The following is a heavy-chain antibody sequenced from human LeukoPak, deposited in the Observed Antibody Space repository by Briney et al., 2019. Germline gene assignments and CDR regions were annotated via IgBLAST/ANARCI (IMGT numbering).Heavy chain of an antibody. Sequence: SETLSLTCTVSGGSINSGDYYWVWIRQPPGKGLEWIGSIYYSGSTSYNPSLKSRVTMTVDTSKSQFSLKLSSVTAADTAIFYCAREGTVRWFDPWGQGTLVTVSS. V-gene: IGHV4-39*07. D-gene: IGHD1-14*01. CDR1: GGSINSGDYY. CDR2: IYYSGST. J-gene: IGHJ5*02. CDR3: AREGTVRWFDP.